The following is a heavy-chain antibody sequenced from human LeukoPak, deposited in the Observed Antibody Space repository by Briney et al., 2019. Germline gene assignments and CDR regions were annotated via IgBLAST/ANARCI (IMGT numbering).Heavy chain of an antibody. CDR2: MSPNSGDT. CDR3: ARGPPNWGYDY. Sequence: ASVKVSRKASGYTFTSYDFNWVRQATGQRPEWMGWMSPNSGDTGYAQKFQDRVTMTRNTSIGTAYMELSSLRSDDTAVYYCARGPPNWGYDYWGPGTLVTVSS. CDR1: GYTFTSYD. V-gene: IGHV1-8*01. J-gene: IGHJ4*02. D-gene: IGHD7-27*01.